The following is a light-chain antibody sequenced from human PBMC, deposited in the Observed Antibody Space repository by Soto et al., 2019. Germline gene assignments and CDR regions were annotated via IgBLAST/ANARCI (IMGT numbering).Light chain of an antibody. Sequence: IVMTQSPATLSVSQGERATLSCRASQSVSSNLAWYQQKPGQAPRLLIYGASTRATGIPARFSGSGSGTEFTLTISSLQSEDFAVYYCQQYNNWPQTFGQGTRLEIK. CDR3: QQYNNWPQT. CDR1: QSVSSN. V-gene: IGKV3-15*01. CDR2: GAS. J-gene: IGKJ5*01.